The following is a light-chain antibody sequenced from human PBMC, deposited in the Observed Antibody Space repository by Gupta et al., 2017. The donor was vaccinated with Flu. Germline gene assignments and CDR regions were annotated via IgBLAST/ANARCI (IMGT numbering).Light chain of an antibody. J-gene: IGKJ4*01. Sequence: VWTKSPATLSVSTGESVTLTCTASRSDNSNLAWYQQEWRRPPKLLITGSATSGAGVPARFSGCGSETEFTLNISGRQSEDSAVYYFPQDGVWPPLTFGGGTKV. CDR3: PQDGVWPPLT. V-gene: IGKV3-15*01. CDR2: GSA. CDR1: RSDNSN.